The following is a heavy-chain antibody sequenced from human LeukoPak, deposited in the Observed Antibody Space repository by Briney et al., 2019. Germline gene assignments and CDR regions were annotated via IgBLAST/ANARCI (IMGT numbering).Heavy chain of an antibody. Sequence: GGSLRLSCAASGFTVSSSSMTWVRRGPGKGLEWVSVISSDGNTYYADSVKGRFTISRDNSRNTLSLQMHGLRADDTAVYYCARGQEQFSSPWQWGPRRKNFYYYGMDVWGQGTTVTVSS. CDR2: ISSDGNT. CDR3: ARGQEQFSSPWQWGPRRKNFYYYGMDV. D-gene: IGHD6-19*01. J-gene: IGHJ6*02. V-gene: IGHV3-66*01. CDR1: GFTVSSSS.